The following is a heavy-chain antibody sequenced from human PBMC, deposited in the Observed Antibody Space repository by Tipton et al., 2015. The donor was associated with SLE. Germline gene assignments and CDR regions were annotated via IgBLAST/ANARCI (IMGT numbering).Heavy chain of an antibody. D-gene: IGHD3-9*01. CDR2: ISYDGSNK. CDR3: AKDSRESTISLDY. J-gene: IGHJ4*02. CDR1: GFTFSSYA. V-gene: IGHV3-30-3*01. Sequence: SLRLSCAASGFTFSSYAMYWVRQAPGKGLEWVAVISYDGSNKYYADSVKGRFTISRDNSKNTLYLQMNSLRAEDTAVYYCAKDSRESTISLDYWGQGTLVTVSS.